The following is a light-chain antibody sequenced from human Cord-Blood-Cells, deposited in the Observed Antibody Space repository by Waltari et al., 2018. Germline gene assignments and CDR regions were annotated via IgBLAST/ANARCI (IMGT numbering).Light chain of an antibody. V-gene: IGLV2-14*01. CDR1: SSDVGGYNY. J-gene: IGLJ3*02. CDR2: DVS. CDR3: SSYTSSSTWV. Sequence: QSALTQPASVSGSPGQSLTIACTGTSSDVGGYNYVSWYQQHPGKAPKLMIYDVSKRPSGVSNRFSGSKSGNTASLTFSGLQAEDEADYYCSSYTSSSTWVFGGGTKLTVL.